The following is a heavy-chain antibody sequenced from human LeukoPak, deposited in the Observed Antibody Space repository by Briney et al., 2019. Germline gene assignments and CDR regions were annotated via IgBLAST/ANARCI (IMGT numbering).Heavy chain of an antibody. CDR1: GGSFSGYY. CDR3: AKDWSIFGVVISYYYGMDV. D-gene: IGHD3-3*01. Sequence: ETLSLTCAVYGGSFSGYYWSWIRQPPGKGLEWVSAISGSGGSTYYADSVKGRFTISRDNSKNTLYLQMNSLRAEDTAVYYCAKDWSIFGVVISYYYGMDVWGQGTTVTVSS. CDR2: ISGSGGST. V-gene: IGHV3-23*01. J-gene: IGHJ6*02.